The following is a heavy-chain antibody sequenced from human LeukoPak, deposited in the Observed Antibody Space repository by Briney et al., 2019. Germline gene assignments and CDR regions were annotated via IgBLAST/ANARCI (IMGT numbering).Heavy chain of an antibody. Sequence: SETLSLTCTVSGGPISSCYWSWIRQPAGKGLGWIGRIYTSWSTNYNPSLKSRVTMSVDTSKNQCSLKLSSVTAADTAVYYCARGQTAAAGTFWFDPWGQGTLVTVSS. CDR2: IYTSWST. CDR1: GGPISSCY. CDR3: ARGQTAAAGTFWFDP. V-gene: IGHV4-4*07. J-gene: IGHJ5*02. D-gene: IGHD6-13*01.